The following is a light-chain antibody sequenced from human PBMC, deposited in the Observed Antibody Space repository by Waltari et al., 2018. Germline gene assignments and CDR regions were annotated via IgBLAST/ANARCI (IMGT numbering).Light chain of an antibody. CDR3: QVWDSSSDHRV. Sequence: SYVLTQPPSVSVAPGKTARITCGGNNIGSKGVHWYQQKPGQAPVLVIYDDSDRPSGSPEGFSGSNSGNTATLAISRVEAGDEADYYCQVWDSSSDHRVFGGGTKLTVL. CDR2: DDS. J-gene: IGLJ3*02. CDR1: NIGSKG. V-gene: IGLV3-21*04.